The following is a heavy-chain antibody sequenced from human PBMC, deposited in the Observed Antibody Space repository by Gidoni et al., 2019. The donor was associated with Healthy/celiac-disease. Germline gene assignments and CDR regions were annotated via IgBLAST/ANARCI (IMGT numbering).Heavy chain of an antibody. D-gene: IGHD4-17*01. CDR2: IYYSGST. Sequence: QLQLQESGPGLVKPSATLSLTCTVSGGSISSSSYYWGWIRQPPGKGLEWIGSIYYSGSTYYNPSLKSRVTISVDTSKNQFSLKLSSVTAADTAVYYCARDISTVVTPPYYYYYGMDVWGQGTTVTVSS. CDR3: ARDISTVVTPPYYYYYGMDV. J-gene: IGHJ6*02. CDR1: GGSISSSSYY. V-gene: IGHV4-39*07.